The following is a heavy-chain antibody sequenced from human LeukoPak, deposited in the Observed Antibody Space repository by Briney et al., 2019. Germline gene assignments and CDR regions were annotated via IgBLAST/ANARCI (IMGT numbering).Heavy chain of an antibody. CDR3: ARDWPDYSNSGYYYYYMDV. D-gene: IGHD4-11*01. J-gene: IGHJ6*03. Sequence: SETLSLTCTVSGYSISSGYYWGWIRQPPGKGLEWIGSIYHSGSTYYNPSLKSRVTISVDTSKNQFSLKLSSVTAADTAVYYCARDWPDYSNSGYYYYYMDVWGKGTTVTVSS. V-gene: IGHV4-38-2*02. CDR1: GYSISSGYY. CDR2: IYHSGST.